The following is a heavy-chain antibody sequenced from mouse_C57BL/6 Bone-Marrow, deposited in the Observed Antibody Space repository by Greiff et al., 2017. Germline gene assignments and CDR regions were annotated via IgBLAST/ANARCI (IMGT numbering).Heavy chain of an antibody. Sequence: QVQLQQSGAELARPGASVKLSCKASGYTFTSYGISWVKQRTGQGLEWIGEIYPRSGNTYYNEKFKGKATLTADKSSSTAYMELRSLTSEDSAVYFWARVATCAAQGYFDYWGQGTTLTVSS. CDR1: GYTFTSYG. J-gene: IGHJ2*01. V-gene: IGHV1-81*01. CDR2: IYPRSGNT. CDR3: ARVATCAAQGYFDY. D-gene: IGHD3-2*02.